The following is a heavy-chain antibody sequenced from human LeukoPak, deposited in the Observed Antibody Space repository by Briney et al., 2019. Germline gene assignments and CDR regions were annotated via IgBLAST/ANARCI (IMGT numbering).Heavy chain of an antibody. CDR2: ISHSGSS. V-gene: IGHV4-38-2*01. CDR1: GYSISSGYF. D-gene: IGHD2-8*01. CDR3: ARAGYYHDGSFEY. J-gene: IGHJ4*02. Sequence: SETLSLTCAVSGYSISSGYFWAWIRQPPGKGLEWIGSISHSGSSYSKPSLKSRVIISVDTSNNQFSLKLTSVTAADTATNYCARAGYYHDGSFEYWGQGIRVAVSS.